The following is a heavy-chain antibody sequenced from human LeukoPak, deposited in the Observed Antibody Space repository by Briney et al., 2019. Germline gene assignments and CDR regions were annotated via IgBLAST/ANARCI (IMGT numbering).Heavy chain of an antibody. CDR3: VKDGHCTHTSCYYFDY. V-gene: IGHV3-21*01. J-gene: IGHJ4*02. D-gene: IGHD2-2*01. Sequence: GGSLRLSCAASGFTVSSNYMSWVRQAPGKGLEWVSSITSSNNYIYYADSMKGRFTISRDNAKNSLYLQMNSPRAEDTAVYYCVKDGHCTHTSCYYFDYWGQGTLVTVSS. CDR2: ITSSNNYI. CDR1: GFTVSSNY.